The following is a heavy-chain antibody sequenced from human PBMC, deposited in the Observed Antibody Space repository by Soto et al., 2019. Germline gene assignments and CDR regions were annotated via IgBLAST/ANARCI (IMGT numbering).Heavy chain of an antibody. J-gene: IGHJ6*03. CDR2: VNGNNGDT. CDR3: ARDEDGGDSGYYTMDV. V-gene: IGHV1-18*01. Sequence: QAQLVQSGAEVKKPGASVKVSCKASGYTFTSCGISWVRQATGQGLEWMGWVNGNNGDTNYVQNLQGRVTMTADTSTSTAYMELRSLRSDDTATYYCARDEDGGDSGYYTMDVWGQGSTVTVSS. CDR1: GYTFTSCG. D-gene: IGHD2-21*02.